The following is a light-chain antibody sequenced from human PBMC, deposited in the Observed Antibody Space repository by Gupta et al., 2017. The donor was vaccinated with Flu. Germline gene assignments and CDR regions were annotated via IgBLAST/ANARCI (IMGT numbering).Light chain of an antibody. CDR2: KAS. CDR3: QQQVTCPWA. CDR1: QNLNSY. V-gene: IGKV1-5*03. J-gene: IGKJ1*01. Sequence: DIQMTQSPSTLSASVGDRVTITCRASQNLNSYLAWYQQKPGRAPKLLIYKASVLQFGVPSRFGGSVYGTEFTLTISRLQPDEFATYYCQQQVTCPWAFGQGTKVEIK.